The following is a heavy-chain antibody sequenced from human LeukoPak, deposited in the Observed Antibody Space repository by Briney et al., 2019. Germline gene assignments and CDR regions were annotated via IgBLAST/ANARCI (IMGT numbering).Heavy chain of an antibody. CDR2: INHSGST. CDR1: GGSFSGYY. Sequence: SETLSLTCAVYGGSFSGYYWSWIRQPPGKGLEWIGEINHSGSTNYNPSLKSRVTISVDTSKSQFSLELSSVTAADTAVYYCARGYVSGSRWNYYYYYMDVWGKGTTVTVSS. V-gene: IGHV4-34*01. D-gene: IGHD1-26*01. J-gene: IGHJ6*03. CDR3: ARGYVSGSRWNYYYYYMDV.